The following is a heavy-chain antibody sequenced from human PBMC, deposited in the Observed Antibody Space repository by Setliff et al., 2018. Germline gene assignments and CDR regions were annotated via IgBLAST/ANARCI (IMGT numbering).Heavy chain of an antibody. CDR2: IKQDGSEK. V-gene: IGHV3-7*01. Sequence: GGSLRLSCAASGFTFSSYWMIWVRQAPGKGLEWVANIKQDGSEKYYLDSVKGRFTISRDNAKNSLYLQLNSLTAEDTAVYYCARDKDFWSGYAFDIWGQGTMVTVSS. CDR1: GFTFSSYW. CDR3: ARDKDFWSGYAFDI. D-gene: IGHD3-3*01. J-gene: IGHJ3*02.